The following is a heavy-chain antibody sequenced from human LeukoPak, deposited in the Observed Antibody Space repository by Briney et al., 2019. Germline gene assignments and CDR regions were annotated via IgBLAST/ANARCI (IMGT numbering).Heavy chain of an antibody. J-gene: IGHJ4*02. V-gene: IGHV5-51*01. CDR3: ARGMTSFDY. CDR2: IYPGDSDT. CDR1: GYSFTNYW. D-gene: IGHD1-14*01. Sequence: HGKSLKISCKGSGYSFTNYWIAWVRQPPGKGLEWMGIIYPGDSDTRYSPSFQGQVTISADKSFSTAYLQWSSLKASDTAIYYCARGMTSFDYWAQGTLVTVSS.